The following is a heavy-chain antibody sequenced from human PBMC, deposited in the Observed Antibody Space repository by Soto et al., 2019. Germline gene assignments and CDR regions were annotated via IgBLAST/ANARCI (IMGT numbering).Heavy chain of an antibody. CDR1: GYTFTSYD. CDR2: MNPNSGNT. J-gene: IGHJ5*02. CDR3: AREYYCSSTSCDNWFDP. Sequence: QVQLVQSGAEVKKPGASVKVSCKASGYTFTSYDLNWVRQATGQGLEWMGWMNPNSGNTGYAQKFQGRVTMTRNTSISTAYMELSSLRSEDTAVYYCAREYYCSSTSCDNWFDPWGQGTLVTVSS. D-gene: IGHD2-2*01. V-gene: IGHV1-8*01.